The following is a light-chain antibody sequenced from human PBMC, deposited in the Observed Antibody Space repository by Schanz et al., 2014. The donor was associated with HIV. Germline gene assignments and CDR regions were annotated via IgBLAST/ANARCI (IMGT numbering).Light chain of an antibody. V-gene: IGKV1-39*01. Sequence: DMQMTQSPSSLSASVGDRVTITCRASQSISSYLNWYQQKPGKAPKLLIYAASSLQSGVPSRFSASGSGTDFTLTISSLQPEDFATYYCQQASRFPRTFGQGTKLEIK. CDR3: QQASRFPRT. CDR2: AAS. CDR1: QSISSY. J-gene: IGKJ2*02.